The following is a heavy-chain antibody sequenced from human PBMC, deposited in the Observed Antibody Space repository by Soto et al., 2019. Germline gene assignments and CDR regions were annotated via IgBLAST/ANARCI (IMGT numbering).Heavy chain of an antibody. J-gene: IGHJ6*02. Sequence: XETLSLTCTVSGCSISSSSYYWGWIRQPPGKGLEWIGSIYYSGSTYYNPSLKSRVTISVDTSKNQFSLKLSSVTAADTAVYYCASWLEKSDYYYYYGMDVWGQGTTVTVSS. CDR3: ASWLEKSDYYYYYGMDV. CDR2: IYYSGST. V-gene: IGHV4-39*01. D-gene: IGHD3-3*01. CDR1: GCSISSSSYY.